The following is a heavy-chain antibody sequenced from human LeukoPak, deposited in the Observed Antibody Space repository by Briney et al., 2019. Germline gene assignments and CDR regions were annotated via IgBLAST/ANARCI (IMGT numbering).Heavy chain of an antibody. Sequence: SETLSLTCAVYGGSFSGYYWSWIRQPPGKGLEWIGSIYYSGSTYYNPSLKSRVTISVDTSKNQFSLKLSSVTAADTAVYYCARIRYSYGSDFDYWGQGTLVTVSS. V-gene: IGHV4-34*01. CDR2: IYYSGST. J-gene: IGHJ4*02. CDR3: ARIRYSYGSDFDY. CDR1: GGSFSGYY. D-gene: IGHD5-18*01.